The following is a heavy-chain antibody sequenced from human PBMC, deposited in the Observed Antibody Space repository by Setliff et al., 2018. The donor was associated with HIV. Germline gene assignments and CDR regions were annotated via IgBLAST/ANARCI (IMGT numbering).Heavy chain of an antibody. Sequence: GESLRLSCAASGFTLSRYWMHWVRQVPGKGLVWVSRISADGSDTSYADSAKGRFTISRDNAMNSLYLQMNSLRAEDTAVYYCARDHRPYFYDKAWFDPWGQGTLVTVSS. CDR3: ARDHRPYFYDKAWFDP. V-gene: IGHV3-74*01. D-gene: IGHD3-22*01. CDR2: ISADGSDT. CDR1: GFTLSRYW. J-gene: IGHJ5*02.